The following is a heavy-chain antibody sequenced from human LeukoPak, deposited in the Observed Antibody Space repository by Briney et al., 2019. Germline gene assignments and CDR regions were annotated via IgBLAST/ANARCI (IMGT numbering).Heavy chain of an antibody. Sequence: GGSLRLSCAGSGFTFSSYWMSWVRQAPGKGLEWVANIKQDGSEKYYVDSVKGRFTISRDNSKNMLYLQLNSLRAEDTAVYYCAKGDPPTYYDILTGQDYWGQGTLVTVSS. CDR2: IKQDGSEK. J-gene: IGHJ4*02. CDR3: AKGDPPTYYDILTGQDY. D-gene: IGHD3-9*01. CDR1: GFTFSSYW. V-gene: IGHV3-7*05.